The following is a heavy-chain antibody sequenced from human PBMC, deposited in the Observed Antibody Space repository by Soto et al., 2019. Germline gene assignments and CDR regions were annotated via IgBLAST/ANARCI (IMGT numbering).Heavy chain of an antibody. CDR1: GFTFSSYS. CDR3: ARARLKDIVVVPESNRATESAY. V-gene: IGHV3-48*01. D-gene: IGHD2-2*01. CDR2: ISTSSSTI. J-gene: IGHJ4*02. Sequence: GGSLRLSCAASGFTFSSYSMNWVRQAPGKGLEWVSYISTSSSTIYYADSVKGRFTISRDNAKNSLYLQMNSLRAEDTAVYYCARARLKDIVVVPESNRATESAYWGQGTLVTVSS.